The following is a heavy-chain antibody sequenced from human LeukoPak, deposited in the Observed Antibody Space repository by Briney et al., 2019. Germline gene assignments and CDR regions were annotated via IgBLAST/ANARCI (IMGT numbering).Heavy chain of an antibody. CDR1: GFNFRWYR. V-gene: IGHV3-48*01. CDR2: ISRSNSII. D-gene: IGHD3-16*01. CDR3: ARVPGEDYNRFDY. J-gene: IGHJ4*02. Sequence: GFLRLFCAGSGFNFRWYRLDLVRQGPGEGLGVVSYISRSNSIIYYADSVKGRFTISRDNAKNSLYLQMNSLRAEDTAVYYCARVPGEDYNRFDYRGQGTLVTVSS.